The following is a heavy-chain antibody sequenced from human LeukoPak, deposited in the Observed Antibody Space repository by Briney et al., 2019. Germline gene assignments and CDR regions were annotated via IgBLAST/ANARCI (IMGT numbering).Heavy chain of an antibody. CDR3: ARSNRGEGVDY. CDR2: IYPGDSDT. D-gene: IGHD3-10*01. CDR1: GYSFTSYW. J-gene: IGHJ4*02. V-gene: IGHV5-51*01. Sequence: GESLKISCKGSGYSFTSYWIGWVRQMPGKGLEWMGIIYPGDSDTRYSPSFQGQVTILADKSISTVYVQWNTLKASDTAMYYCARSNRGEGVDYWGQGTLVTVFS.